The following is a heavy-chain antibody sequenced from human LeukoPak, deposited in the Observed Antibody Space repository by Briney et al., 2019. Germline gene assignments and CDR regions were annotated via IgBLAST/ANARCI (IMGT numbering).Heavy chain of an antibody. CDR1: GYTFTSYG. CDR2: ISAYNGNT. Sequence: ASVKVSCKASGYTFTSYGISWVRQAPGQGLEWMGWISAYNGNTNYAQKLQGRVTMTTDTSTSTAYMELRSLRSDDTAVYYCARGVSSSWYSLFIAEYFQHWGQGTLVTASS. J-gene: IGHJ1*01. V-gene: IGHV1-18*01. CDR3: ARGVSSSWYSLFIAEYFQH. D-gene: IGHD6-13*01.